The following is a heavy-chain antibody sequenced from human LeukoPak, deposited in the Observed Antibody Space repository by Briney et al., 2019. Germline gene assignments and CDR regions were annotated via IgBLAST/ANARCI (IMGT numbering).Heavy chain of an antibody. J-gene: IGHJ3*02. CDR1: GGSISSSSYY. V-gene: IGHV4-39*07. D-gene: IGHD3-10*01. Sequence: SETLSLTCTVSGGSISSSSYYWGWIRQPPGKGLEWTGSIYYSGSTYYNPSLKSRVTISVDTSKNQFSLKLSSVTAADTAVYYCARVMRITMVRGVKNIDAFDIWGQGTMVTVSS. CDR3: ARVMRITMVRGVKNIDAFDI. CDR2: IYYSGST.